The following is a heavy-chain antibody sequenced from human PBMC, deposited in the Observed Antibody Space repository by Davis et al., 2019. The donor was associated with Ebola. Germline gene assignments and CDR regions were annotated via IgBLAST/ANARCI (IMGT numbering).Heavy chain of an antibody. D-gene: IGHD6-13*01. CDR2: IWYDGNRQ. Sequence: PGGSLRLSCATSGFTFSTFAMHWVRQAPGKGLEWVAVIWYDGNRQYYEDSVKGRFTISRDNSKNSLYLHMSNLRGADTAIYYCAKDRGRSWYHCDGWGQGTLVTVSS. CDR3: AKDRGRSWYHCDG. CDR1: GFTFSTFA. J-gene: IGHJ1*01. V-gene: IGHV3-33*06.